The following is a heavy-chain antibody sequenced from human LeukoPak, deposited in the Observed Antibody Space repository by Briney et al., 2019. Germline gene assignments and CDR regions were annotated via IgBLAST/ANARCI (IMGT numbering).Heavy chain of an antibody. J-gene: IGHJ3*02. V-gene: IGHV3-23*01. D-gene: IGHD3-10*01. CDR3: ARGYDDYYGSGSYSAFDI. Sequence: GGSLRLSCVASGFTFNTYAMRWVRQAPGKGLEWVSSISGSGGGTYYADSVKGRFTISRDNSKNTLYLQMNSLRAEDTAVYYCARGYDDYYGSGSYSAFDIWGQGTMVTVSS. CDR2: ISGSGGGT. CDR1: GFTFNTYA.